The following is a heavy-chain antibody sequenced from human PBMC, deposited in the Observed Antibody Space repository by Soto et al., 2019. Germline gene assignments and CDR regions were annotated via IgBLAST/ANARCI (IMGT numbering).Heavy chain of an antibody. CDR2: IYPGDSDT. CDR3: ARHENGATPPSWFGR. V-gene: IGHV5-51*01. CDR1: GYSFTSYW. Sequence: RGESLKISCKGSGYSFTSYWIGWVRQMPGKGLEWMGIIYPGDSDTRYSPSFQGQVTISADKSISTAYLQWSSLKASDTAMYYCARHENGATPPSWFGRWGQGTRGTVSS. D-gene: IGHD1-26*01. J-gene: IGHJ5*02.